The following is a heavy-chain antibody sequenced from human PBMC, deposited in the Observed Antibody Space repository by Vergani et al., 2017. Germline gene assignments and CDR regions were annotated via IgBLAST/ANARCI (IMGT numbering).Heavy chain of an antibody. CDR2: LRASDRRT. Sequence: QVQLVESGGGLVKPGGSLRLSCAASGFTFSDHYMSWVRQAPGQGLEWVSTLRASDRRTHYADSVKGRFTISRDNSKNPLFLHMNSLRPEDTAVYYCAKVGRSEVAGTFGAFDIWGQGTMVTVSS. D-gene: IGHD6-19*01. CDR3: AKVGRSEVAGTFGAFDI. CDR1: GFTFSDHY. J-gene: IGHJ3*02. V-gene: IGHV3-11*05.